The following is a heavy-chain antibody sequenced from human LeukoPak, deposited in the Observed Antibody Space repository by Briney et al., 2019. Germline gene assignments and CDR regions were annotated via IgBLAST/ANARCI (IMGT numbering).Heavy chain of an antibody. CDR2: IYPGDSDT. J-gene: IGHJ3*02. CDR1: GYSFISYW. CDR3: ARLRRSNWNYFNAFDI. D-gene: IGHD1-7*01. V-gene: IGHV5-51*01. Sequence: GESLQISCKGSGYSFISYWIGWVRQMPGKGLEWMGIIYPGDSDTRYSPSLQGQVTISADKSINTAYLQWSSLKASDTAMYYCARLRRSNWNYFNAFDIWGQGTMVTVSS.